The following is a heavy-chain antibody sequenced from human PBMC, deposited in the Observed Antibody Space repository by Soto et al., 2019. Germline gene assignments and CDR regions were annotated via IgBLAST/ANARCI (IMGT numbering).Heavy chain of an antibody. V-gene: IGHV3-23*01. Sequence: LRLSCATSLFTVRSYAIRWVRQAPGKGLEWVSAISGSGGSTYYADSVKGRFTISRDNSKNTLYLQMNSLRAEDTAVYYCAKWLLDTGYWGQGTLVTVPS. D-gene: IGHD3-3*01. CDR1: LFTVRSYA. J-gene: IGHJ4*02. CDR2: ISGSGGST. CDR3: AKWLLDTGY.